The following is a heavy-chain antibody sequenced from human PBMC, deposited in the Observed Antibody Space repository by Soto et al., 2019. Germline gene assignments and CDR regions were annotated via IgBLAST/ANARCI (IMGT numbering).Heavy chain of an antibody. CDR3: ASEITVDGRAGY. J-gene: IGHJ4*02. V-gene: IGHV3-21*01. CDR2: ISGNSGYI. D-gene: IGHD6-19*01. Sequence: EVQLVESGGGLVKPGGSLRLSCAGSGFFFSSYTMNWVRQAPGKGLEWVSSISGNSGYIYYADSVKGRFTISRDNAKNSLFLQMKNLRAEDTAVYYCASEITVDGRAGYWGQGTVVTVSS. CDR1: GFFFSSYT.